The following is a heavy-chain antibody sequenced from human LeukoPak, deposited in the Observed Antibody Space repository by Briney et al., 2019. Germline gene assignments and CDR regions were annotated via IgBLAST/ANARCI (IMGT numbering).Heavy chain of an antibody. Sequence: ASETLSLTCSVSGASINNYYWTWIRQPPGKGLEWIGYVCHTGASGYHPSLKSRVAMSLDTSKNQVSLNLRSVTAADTAVYFCTRVVNGGHFDYWGQGTLVTVSS. D-gene: IGHD2-8*01. J-gene: IGHJ4*02. CDR3: TRVVNGGHFDY. V-gene: IGHV4-59*01. CDR2: VCHTGAS. CDR1: GASINNYY.